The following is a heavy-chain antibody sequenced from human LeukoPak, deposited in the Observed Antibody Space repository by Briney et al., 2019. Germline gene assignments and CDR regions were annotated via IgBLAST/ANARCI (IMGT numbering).Heavy chain of an antibody. D-gene: IGHD6-13*01. CDR2: ISSSSSYI. CDR3: ARVYRSGLSGMGDY. Sequence: PGGSLRLSCAASGFTFSSYSMNWVRQAPGKGLEWVSSISSSSSYIYYADSVKGRFTISRDNAKNTLYLQMNSLRAEDTAVYYCARVYRSGLSGMGDYWGQGTLVTVSS. V-gene: IGHV3-21*01. J-gene: IGHJ4*02. CDR1: GFTFSSYS.